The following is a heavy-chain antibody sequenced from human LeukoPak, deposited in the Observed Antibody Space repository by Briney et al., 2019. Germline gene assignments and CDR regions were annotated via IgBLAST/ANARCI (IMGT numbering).Heavy chain of an antibody. CDR2: IYYSGST. V-gene: IGHV4-39*07. CDR1: GGSISSSSYY. Sequence: SETLSLTCTVSGGSISSSSYYWGWIRQPPGKGLEWVGSIYYSGSTYYNPSLKSRVTISVDTSKNQFSLKLSSVTAADTAVYYCARDAVFSYDFDYWGQGTLVTVSS. CDR3: ARDAVFSYDFDY. J-gene: IGHJ4*02. D-gene: IGHD5-18*01.